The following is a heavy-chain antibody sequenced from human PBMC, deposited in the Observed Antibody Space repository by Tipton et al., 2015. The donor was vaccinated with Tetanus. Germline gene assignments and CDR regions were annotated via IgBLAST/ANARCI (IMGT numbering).Heavy chain of an antibody. CDR3: TRPKFDFPKKGPFDS. D-gene: IGHD3-3*01. V-gene: IGHV4-61*01. Sequence: TLSLTCTVSGDSVRSSSYYWSWIRQPPGKGLEWIGYVYYSGSTNSNYSLKSRITISQDTSKNQFSLRLTSVTAADTAVYYCTRPKFDFPKKGPFDSWGQAWLVIVSS. J-gene: IGHJ4*02. CDR1: GDSVRSSSYY. CDR2: VYYSGST.